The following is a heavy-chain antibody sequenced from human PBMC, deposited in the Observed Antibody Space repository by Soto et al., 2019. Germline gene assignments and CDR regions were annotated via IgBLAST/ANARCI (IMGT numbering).Heavy chain of an antibody. Sequence: EVQLVESGGGLVQPGGSLRLSCAASEFTFSGRSVHWVLQPPGKGLVWVSGIDKVGTDSTYADSVKGRFTSYRDNAKNTVYLQMNSLRVEDTAVYYCARGWFGPDVWGKGTTVTVSS. CDR3: ARGWFGPDV. J-gene: IGHJ6*03. D-gene: IGHD3-10*01. CDR1: EFTFSGRS. V-gene: IGHV3-74*03. CDR2: IDKVGTDS.